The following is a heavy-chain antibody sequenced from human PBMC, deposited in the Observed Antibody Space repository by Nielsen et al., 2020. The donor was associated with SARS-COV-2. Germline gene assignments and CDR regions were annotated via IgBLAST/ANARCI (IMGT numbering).Heavy chain of an antibody. Sequence: GESLKISCAASGFTFGDAIIHWVRQASGKGLEWVGRIRSKTNNYETSYAASVKGRFTISRDESKNMAYLQMSRLKIDDTAVYYCKHYYDMDVWGQGTTVTVSS. D-gene: IGHD2-21*01. J-gene: IGHJ6*02. CDR1: GFTFGDAI. CDR2: IRSKTNNYET. CDR3: KHYYDMDV. V-gene: IGHV3-73*01.